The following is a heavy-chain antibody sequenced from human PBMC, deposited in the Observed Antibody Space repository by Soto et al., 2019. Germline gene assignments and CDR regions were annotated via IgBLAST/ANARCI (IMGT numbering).Heavy chain of an antibody. CDR3: ASSLKGYCISTSCGPALPELDF. CDR2: IHHTGST. CDR1: GGSISNHY. D-gene: IGHD2-2*01. V-gene: IGHV4-59*11. J-gene: IGHJ4*02. Sequence: SETLSLTCTASGGSISNHYWSCIRQPPRKGLEWIGYIHHTGSTYSNPPPKRRVTTPVARPRNQLSLNLNSVTAADTAVYYCASSLKGYCISTSCGPALPELDFWGQGTLVTVSS.